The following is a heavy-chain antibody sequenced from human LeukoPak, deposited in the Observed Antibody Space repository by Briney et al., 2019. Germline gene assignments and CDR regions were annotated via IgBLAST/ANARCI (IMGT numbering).Heavy chain of an antibody. D-gene: IGHD4-23*01. Sequence: GESLKISCKASGYTFITYWIGWVRQMPGKGLEWMGIIYPGDSDTRYSPSFQGQVTISADKSISTAYLHWSSLKASDTAIYYCARPDDYGGKPAAFDIWGRGTLVTVSS. CDR2: IYPGDSDT. V-gene: IGHV5-51*01. CDR1: GYTFITYW. CDR3: ARPDDYGGKPAAFDI. J-gene: IGHJ3*02.